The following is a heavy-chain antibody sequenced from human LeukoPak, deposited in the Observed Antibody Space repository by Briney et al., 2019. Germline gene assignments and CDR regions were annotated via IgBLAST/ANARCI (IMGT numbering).Heavy chain of an antibody. CDR1: GFTFSSYW. CDR2: IHRDGSEK. D-gene: IGHD6-19*01. Sequence: GGSLRLSCAASGFTFSSYWMTWVRQAPGKGLEWVANIHRDGSEKYYVDSVKGRFTISRDNAKNSLYLQMNSLRAEDTAVYYCARDGSSGWYWEIYYYYGMDVWGQGTTVTVSS. J-gene: IGHJ6*02. CDR3: ARDGSSGWYWEIYYYYGMDV. V-gene: IGHV3-7*03.